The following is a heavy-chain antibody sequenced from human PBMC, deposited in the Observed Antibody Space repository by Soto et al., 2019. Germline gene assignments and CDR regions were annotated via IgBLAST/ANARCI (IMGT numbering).Heavy chain of an antibody. CDR2: FDPEDGET. J-gene: IGHJ4*02. V-gene: IGHV1-24*01. Sequence: ASVKVSCKVSGYTLTELSMHWVRQAPGKGLEWMGGFDPEDGETIYAQKFQGRVTMTEDTSTDTAYMELSSLRSEDTAVYYCATGVRGVAILDYWGQGTLVTVSS. CDR3: ATGVRGVAILDY. CDR1: GYTLTELS. D-gene: IGHD3-10*01.